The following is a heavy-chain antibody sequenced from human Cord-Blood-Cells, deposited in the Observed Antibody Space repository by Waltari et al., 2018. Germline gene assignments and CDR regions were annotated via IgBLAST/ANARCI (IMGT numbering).Heavy chain of an antibody. D-gene: IGHD7-27*01. CDR3: ARRRLGLGIAYFDY. Sequence: QVQLQESGPGLVKPSETLSLTCTVPGCSFRSYYWSWIRQPPGKGLEWIGYIYYSGSTNYNPSLKSRVTISVDTSKNQFSLKLSSVTAADTAVYYCARRRLGLGIAYFDYWGQGTLVTVSS. V-gene: IGHV4-59*08. CDR2: IYYSGST. J-gene: IGHJ4*02. CDR1: GCSFRSYY.